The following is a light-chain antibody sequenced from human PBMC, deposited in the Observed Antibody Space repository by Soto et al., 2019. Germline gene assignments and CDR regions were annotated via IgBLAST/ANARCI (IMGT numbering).Light chain of an antibody. V-gene: IGLV2-8*01. Sequence: QSALTQPPSASGSLGQSVTISCTGTSSDIGTYNYVSWYQHHPVKAPKLIIYEVTNRPSGVPDLFSGSKSGNTASLTVSGLQAEDEADYYCSSFAESPVVFCAGTKVTVL. CDR1: SSDIGTYNY. CDR3: SSFAESPVV. CDR2: EVT. J-gene: IGLJ2*01.